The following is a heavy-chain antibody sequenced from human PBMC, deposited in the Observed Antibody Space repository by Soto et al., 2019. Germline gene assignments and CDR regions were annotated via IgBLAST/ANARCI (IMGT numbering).Heavy chain of an antibody. Sequence: QVQLQESGPGLVKPSQTLSLTCTVSGGSISSGGYYWSWIRQHPGKGLEWIGYIYYSGSTYYNPSLKSLVTISVDTSKTQFALKLSSVTAADTAVYYCARDVAYCSGGSCYGGGYFDYWGQGTLVTVSS. CDR1: GGSISSGGYY. V-gene: IGHV4-31*01. CDR2: IYYSGST. J-gene: IGHJ4*02. CDR3: ARDVAYCSGGSCYGGGYFDY. D-gene: IGHD2-15*01.